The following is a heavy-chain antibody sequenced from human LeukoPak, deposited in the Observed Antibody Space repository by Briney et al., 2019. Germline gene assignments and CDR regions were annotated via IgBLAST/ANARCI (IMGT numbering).Heavy chain of an antibody. Sequence: PGGSLRLSCAASGFTFNNYAMNWVRQAPGKGLEWVSSISGGGETTYYADSAKVRFTISRDNSQNTLYLQMNSLRAEDTAVYYRARDYADYVGYFFFDYWGQGTLVTVSS. CDR2: ISGGGETT. D-gene: IGHD4-17*01. CDR3: ARDYADYVGYFFFDY. J-gene: IGHJ4*02. CDR1: GFTFNNYA. V-gene: IGHV3-23*01.